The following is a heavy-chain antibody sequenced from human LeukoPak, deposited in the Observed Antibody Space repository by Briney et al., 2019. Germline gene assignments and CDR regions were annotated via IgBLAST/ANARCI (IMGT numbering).Heavy chain of an antibody. J-gene: IGHJ4*02. CDR2: ISGSGDTT. Sequence: GGSLRLSCAASGFAFINYGMSWVRQAPGKGLEWVAAISGSGDTTYYADSLKGRFTISRDNSKNTLYLQMNSLRAEDTALYYCAKAKGRGSPGRDYFDYWGQGTLVTVSS. CDR1: GFAFINYG. D-gene: IGHD3-10*01. V-gene: IGHV3-23*01. CDR3: AKAKGRGSPGRDYFDY.